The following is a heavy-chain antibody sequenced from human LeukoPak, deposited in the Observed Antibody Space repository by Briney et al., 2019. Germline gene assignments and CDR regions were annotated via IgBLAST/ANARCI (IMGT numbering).Heavy chain of an antibody. J-gene: IGHJ3*01. Sequence: GGSLRLSCAASGFTFSSYEMNWVRQAPGKGLEWVSYISSSGSTIYYADSVKGRFTISRDNAKNSLYLQMNSLRAEDTAVYYCARISSSNWYNERGAFDVWGQGTMVTVSS. CDR3: ARISSSNWYNERGAFDV. CDR2: ISSSGSTI. V-gene: IGHV3-48*03. CDR1: GFTFSSYE. D-gene: IGHD6-13*01.